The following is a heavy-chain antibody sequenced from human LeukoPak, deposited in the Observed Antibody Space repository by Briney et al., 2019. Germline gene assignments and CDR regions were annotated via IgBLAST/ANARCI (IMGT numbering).Heavy chain of an antibody. J-gene: IGHJ5*02. V-gene: IGHV4-4*07. CDR1: GGSISSYY. CDR3: ARDQRSGWFDP. CDR2: IYTSGST. Sequence: PSETLSLTCTVSGGSISSYYWSWIRQPAGKGLEWIGRIYTSGSTNYSPSLKSRVTISVDTSKNQFSLKLSSVTAADTAVYYCARDQRSGWFDPWGQGTLVTVSP.